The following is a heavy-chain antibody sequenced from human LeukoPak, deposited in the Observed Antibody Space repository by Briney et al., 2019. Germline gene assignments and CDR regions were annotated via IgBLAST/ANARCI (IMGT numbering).Heavy chain of an antibody. CDR3: ASQGLVPAAIRHGFDP. D-gene: IGHD2-2*02. CDR2: IYYSGST. J-gene: IGHJ5*02. Sequence: SETLSLTCTVSGGSISSSSYYWGWIRQPPGKGLEWIGSIYYSGSTYYNPSLKSRVTISVDTSKNQFSLKLSSVTAADTPVYYCASQGLVPAAIRHGFDPWGQGTLVTVS. CDR1: GGSISSSSYY. V-gene: IGHV4-39*01.